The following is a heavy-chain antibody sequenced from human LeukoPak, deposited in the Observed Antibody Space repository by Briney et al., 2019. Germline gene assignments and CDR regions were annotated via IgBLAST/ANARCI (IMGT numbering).Heavy chain of an antibody. D-gene: IGHD3-10*01. Sequence: GASVKVSCKASGYTFTGYYMHWVRQAPGQGLEWMGWISAYNGNTNYAQKLQGRVTMTTDTSTSTAYMELRSLRSDDTAVYYCARDSGEVPDYWGQGTLVTVSS. CDR3: ARDSGEVPDY. CDR1: GYTFTGYY. V-gene: IGHV1-18*04. J-gene: IGHJ4*02. CDR2: ISAYNGNT.